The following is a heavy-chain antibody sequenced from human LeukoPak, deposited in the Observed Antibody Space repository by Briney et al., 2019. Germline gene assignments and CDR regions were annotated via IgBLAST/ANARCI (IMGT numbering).Heavy chain of an antibody. CDR2: IYTTGST. J-gene: IGHJ4*02. D-gene: IGHD3-3*01. Sequence: PSETLSLTCTVSGDSITSADYYWGWIRQSAGKGLEWIGRIYTTGSTSYNPSLRTRVTISADTSKNQFSLKLSSVTTTDTAVYYCARRSWLDFWRDWGQGTLVTVSS. CDR3: ARRSWLDFWRD. CDR1: GDSITSADYY. V-gene: IGHV4-61*02.